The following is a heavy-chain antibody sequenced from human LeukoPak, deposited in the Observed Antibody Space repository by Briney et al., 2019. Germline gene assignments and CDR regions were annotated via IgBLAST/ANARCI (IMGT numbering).Heavy chain of an antibody. V-gene: IGHV4-34*01. CDR3: ARGQGTVTTH. CDR2: INHIGRT. J-gene: IGHJ4*02. Sequence: SETLSRTCAVYGGSFSGHYWSWIRQPPGKGLEWMGEINHIGRTNYNPSLKSRVTISVDTSKNQFSLKLSSVTAADTAVYYCARGQGTVTTHWGQGTLVTVSS. D-gene: IGHD4-17*01. CDR1: GGSFSGHY.